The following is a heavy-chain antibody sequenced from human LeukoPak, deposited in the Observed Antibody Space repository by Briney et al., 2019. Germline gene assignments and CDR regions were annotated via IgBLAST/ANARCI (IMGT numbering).Heavy chain of an antibody. D-gene: IGHD3-3*01. CDR2: IYYSGTT. J-gene: IGHJ4*02. CDR3: ARHVRFLEWLSSYYFDY. V-gene: IGHV4-39*01. Sequence: PSETLYLTCTVSGGTISSSSYYWGWIRQPPGKGLEWIGSIYYSGTTYYNPSLKSRVTISVDTSKSQFSLRLTSVTAADTAVYYCARHVRFLEWLSSYYFDYWGQGTLVTVST. CDR1: GGTISSSSYY.